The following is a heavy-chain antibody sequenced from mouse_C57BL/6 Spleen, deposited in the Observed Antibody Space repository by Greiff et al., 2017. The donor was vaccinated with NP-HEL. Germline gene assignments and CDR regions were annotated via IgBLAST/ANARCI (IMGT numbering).Heavy chain of an antibody. CDR1: GSSITSGYY. Sequence: EVQLPESGPGLVKPSQSLSLTCSVTGSSITSGYYWNWIRQFPGNKLEWMGYIIYDGSNNYNPSLKNRISITRDTSKNQFFLKLNSMTTEDTATDYGARAYSNYVYYAMDYGGQGTSVTVSS. V-gene: IGHV3-6*01. J-gene: IGHJ4*01. D-gene: IGHD2-5*01. CDR2: IIYDGSN. CDR3: ARAYSNYVYYAMDY.